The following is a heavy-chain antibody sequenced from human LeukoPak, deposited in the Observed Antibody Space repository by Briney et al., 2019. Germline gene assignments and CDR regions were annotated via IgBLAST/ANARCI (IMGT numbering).Heavy chain of an antibody. CDR3: ARANEGWFDP. CDR1: GFTFSNYW. D-gene: IGHD1-1*01. CDR2: INSDGINT. Sequence: GGSLRLSCAASGFTFSNYWMHWVRQAPGKGLVWVSRINSDGINTSYADSVKGRFTISRDNAKNTLNLQMNSLRAEDTALYYCARANEGWFDPWGQGTLVTVSS. V-gene: IGHV3-74*01. J-gene: IGHJ5*02.